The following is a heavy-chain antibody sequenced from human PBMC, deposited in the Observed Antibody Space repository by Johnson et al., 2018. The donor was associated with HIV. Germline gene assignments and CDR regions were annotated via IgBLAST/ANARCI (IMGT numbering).Heavy chain of an antibody. V-gene: IGHV3-20*04. J-gene: IGHJ3*02. CDR1: GFTFDDFG. CDR2: INWNGGST. CDR3: ARGWDAFDI. D-gene: IGHD5-24*01. Sequence: MLLVESGGGLVQPGRSLRLSCAASGFTFDDFGMGWVRQAPGTGLEWVSGINWNGGSTSYADSVKGRFTISRDNSKNTRYLQMNSLRAEDTAVYYCARGWDAFDIWGQGTMVTVSS.